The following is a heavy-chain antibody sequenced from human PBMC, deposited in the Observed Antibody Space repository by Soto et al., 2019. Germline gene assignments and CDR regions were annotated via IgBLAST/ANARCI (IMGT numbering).Heavy chain of an antibody. D-gene: IGHD7-27*01. CDR3: ARDKDLEPTVWGY. Sequence: QVQLQESGPGLVKPSQTLSLTCTVSGDSMGSGGHYYNWIRLLPGTGLEWIGYIYYSGATHYNPSLRGRVSISIDTSNNQFSLRLISVTAADPALSFCARDKDLEPTVWGYWDPGTQVTVAS. CDR1: GDSMGSGGHY. V-gene: IGHV4-31*03. J-gene: IGHJ4*02. CDR2: IYYSGAT.